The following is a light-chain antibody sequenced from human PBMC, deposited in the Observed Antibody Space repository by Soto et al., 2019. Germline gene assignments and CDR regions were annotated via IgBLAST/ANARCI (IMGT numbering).Light chain of an antibody. CDR1: QSVRSN. V-gene: IGKV3-20*01. Sequence: EIVMTQSPSTLSVSAGDRVTLSCRASQSVRSNSAWYQQTPGQTPRLLVYGASSRATGIPDRFSGSGSGTDFTLTISRLAPEDFAVYYCQQHGTSPITFGQGTKV. CDR3: QQHGTSPIT. J-gene: IGKJ1*01. CDR2: GAS.